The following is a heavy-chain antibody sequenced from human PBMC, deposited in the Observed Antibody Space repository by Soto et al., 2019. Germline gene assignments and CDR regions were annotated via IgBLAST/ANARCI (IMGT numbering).Heavy chain of an antibody. CDR3: ARPQDSGGYYGFDY. CDR1: GYTFTSYG. J-gene: IGHJ4*02. CDR2: ISAYNGNT. V-gene: IGHV1-18*01. Sequence: ASVTVSSKASGYTFTSYGISWVRQAPGQGLEWMGWISAYNGNTNYAQKLQGRVTMTTDTSTSTAYMELRSLRSDDTAVYYCARPQDSGGYYGFDYWGQGTLVTVSS. D-gene: IGHD3-22*01.